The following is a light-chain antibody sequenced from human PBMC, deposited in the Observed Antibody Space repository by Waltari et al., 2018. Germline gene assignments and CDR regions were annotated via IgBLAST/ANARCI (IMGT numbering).Light chain of an antibody. CDR3: QHYVNLPVT. J-gene: IGKJ1*01. Sequence: EIVLTQSPGTLSLSPGERATLPCRASQSVGKSLAWYQQRPGQAPRLLIYDASTRATGTPGRFSGSGFGTDFSLAISSLEPEDFAVYFCQHYVNLPVTFGQGTKVEI. CDR2: DAS. CDR1: QSVGKS. V-gene: IGKV3-20*01.